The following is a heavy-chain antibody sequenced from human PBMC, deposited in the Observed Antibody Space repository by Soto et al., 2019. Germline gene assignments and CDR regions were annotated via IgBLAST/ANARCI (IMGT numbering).Heavy chain of an antibody. Sequence: ASVKVSCKASGYTFTSYDINWVRQATGQGLEWMGWMNPNSGNTGYAQKFQGRVTMTRNTSISTAYKELSSLRSEDTAVYYCARSRSIFGVVRKYYFDYWGQGTLVTVSS. CDR1: GYTFTSYD. D-gene: IGHD3-3*01. CDR2: MNPNSGNT. V-gene: IGHV1-8*01. J-gene: IGHJ4*02. CDR3: ARSRSIFGVVRKYYFDY.